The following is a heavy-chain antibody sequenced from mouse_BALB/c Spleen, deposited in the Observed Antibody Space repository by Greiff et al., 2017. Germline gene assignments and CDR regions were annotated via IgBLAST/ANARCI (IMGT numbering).Heavy chain of an antibody. CDR3: TRDDYDGTPFAY. CDR2: ISSGGSYT. V-gene: IGHV5-6-4*01. CDR1: GFTFSSYT. J-gene: IGHJ3*01. D-gene: IGHD2-4*01. Sequence: EVHLVESGGGLVKPGGSLKLSCAASGFTFSSYTMSWVRQTPENRLEWVATISSGGSYTYYPDSVKGRFTISRDNAKNTLYLQMSSLKSEDTAMYYCTRDDYDGTPFAYWGQGTLVTVSA.